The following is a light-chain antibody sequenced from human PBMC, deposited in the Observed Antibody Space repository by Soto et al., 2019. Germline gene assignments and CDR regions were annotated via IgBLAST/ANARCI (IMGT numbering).Light chain of an antibody. J-gene: IGKJ5*01. CDR2: AAS. V-gene: IGKV1-39*01. Sequence: DIQMTQSPSSLSASVGDRVTITSRASQSISSYLNWYQQKPGKAPKLLIYAASSLQSGVPSRFSGSGSGTDFTLTISSLQPEDFATYYCQQGYSTPITFGQGTRLEIK. CDR3: QQGYSTPIT. CDR1: QSISSY.